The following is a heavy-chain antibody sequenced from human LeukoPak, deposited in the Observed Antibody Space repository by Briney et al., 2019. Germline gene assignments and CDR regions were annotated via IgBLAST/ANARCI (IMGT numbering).Heavy chain of an antibody. Sequence: GGSLRLSCAASGFTFSSYSMNWVRQAPGKGLEWVSYISSRSSTIYYADSVKGRFTISRDNAKNSLYLQMNSLRAEDTAVYYCARRDDYVWGSYPNYFDYWGQGTLVTVSS. CDR3: ARRDDYVWGSYPNYFDY. CDR2: ISSRSSTI. D-gene: IGHD3-16*02. J-gene: IGHJ4*02. CDR1: GFTFSSYS. V-gene: IGHV3-48*01.